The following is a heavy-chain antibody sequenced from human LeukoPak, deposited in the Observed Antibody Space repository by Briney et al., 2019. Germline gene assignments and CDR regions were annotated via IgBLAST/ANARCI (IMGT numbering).Heavy chain of an antibody. CDR2: ITSGASTI. V-gene: IGHV3-48*03. J-gene: IGHJ4*02. CDR3: ARQDPELAY. CDR1: GFTCSSYE. D-gene: IGHD1-26*01. Sequence: GGSLRLSCAASGFTCSSYEMNWVRQAPGKGLEWVSYITSGASTIYYADSVKGRFTISRDNAKNSLYLQMNSLRVEDTAVYYCARQDPELAYWGQGTLVTVSS.